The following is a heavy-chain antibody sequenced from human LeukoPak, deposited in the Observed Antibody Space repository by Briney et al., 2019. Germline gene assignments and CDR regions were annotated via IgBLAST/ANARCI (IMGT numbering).Heavy chain of an antibody. CDR3: ARLKGIAAAGTRYYYYYMDV. J-gene: IGHJ6*03. Sequence: GESLKISCKGSGYSFTSYWIGWVRPMPGKGLEWMGIIYPGDSDTRYSPSFQGQVTISADKSISTAYLQWSSLKASDTAMYYCARLKGIAAAGTRYYYYYMDVWGKGTTVTVSS. CDR2: IYPGDSDT. D-gene: IGHD6-13*01. V-gene: IGHV5-51*01. CDR1: GYSFTSYW.